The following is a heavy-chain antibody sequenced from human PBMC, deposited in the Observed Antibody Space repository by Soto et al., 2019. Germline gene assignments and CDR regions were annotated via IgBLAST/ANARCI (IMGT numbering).Heavy chain of an antibody. D-gene: IGHD3-10*01. J-gene: IGHJ6*02. CDR2: IYYSGST. Sequence: SETLSLTCTVSGGSISSYYWSWIRQPPGKGLEWIGYIYYSGSTNYNPSLKSRVTISVDTSKNQSSLKLSSVTAADTAVYYCARDRGYYGSGMQTYYYYYGMDVWGQGTTVTVSS. CDR3: ARDRGYYGSGMQTYYYYYGMDV. CDR1: GGSISSYY. V-gene: IGHV4-59*01.